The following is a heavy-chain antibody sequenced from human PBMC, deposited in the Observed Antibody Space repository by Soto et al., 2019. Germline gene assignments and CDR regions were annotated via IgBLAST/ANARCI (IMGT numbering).Heavy chain of an antibody. D-gene: IGHD3-3*01. J-gene: IGHJ6*02. V-gene: IGHV6-1*01. CDR3: ASARDYDSWSGYTSQYYYYGMDV. CDR2: TYYWSKWYN. CDR1: GDIVSSNSAA. Sequence: PWQTLSLTCPISGDIVSSNSAAWKWITQSPSRALECLGRTYYWSKWYNDYAVSVKSRITINADTSKNQFSLQLNSVPPEDTAVYYCASARDYDSWSGYTSQYYYYGMDVWGQATTVPVSS.